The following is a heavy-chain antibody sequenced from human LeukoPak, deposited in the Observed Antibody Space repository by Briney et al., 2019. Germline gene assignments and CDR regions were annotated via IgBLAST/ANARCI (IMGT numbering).Heavy chain of an antibody. D-gene: IGHD3-22*01. CDR3: ARGPYYYDSSGQKAPGYFQH. J-gene: IGHJ1*01. CDR2: ISAYNGNT. Sequence: ASVKVSCTASGYTFTSYGISWVRQAPGQGLEWMGWISAYNGNTNYAQKLQGRVTMTTDTSTSTAYMELRSLRSDDTAVYYCARGPYYYDSSGQKAPGYFQHWGQGTLVTVSS. CDR1: GYTFTSYG. V-gene: IGHV1-18*01.